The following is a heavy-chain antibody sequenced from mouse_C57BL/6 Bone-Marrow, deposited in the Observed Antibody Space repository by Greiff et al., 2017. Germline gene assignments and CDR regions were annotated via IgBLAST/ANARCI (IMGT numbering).Heavy chain of an antibody. V-gene: IGHV5-9*01. Sequence: EVHLVESGGGLVKPGGSLKLSCAASGFTFSSYTMSWVRQTPEKRLGWVATISGGGGNTYYPDSVKGRFTISRDNAKNTLYLQMSSLRSEDTALYYCARPGTGYWGQGTTLTVSS. CDR2: ISGGGGNT. J-gene: IGHJ2*01. D-gene: IGHD4-1*01. CDR1: GFTFSSYT. CDR3: ARPGTGY.